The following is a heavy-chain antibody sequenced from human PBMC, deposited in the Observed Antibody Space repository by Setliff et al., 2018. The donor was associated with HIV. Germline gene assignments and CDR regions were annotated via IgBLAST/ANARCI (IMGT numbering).Heavy chain of an antibody. D-gene: IGHD1-26*01. CDR3: ASGSHGEGATDY. CDR1: GYTFSNYD. V-gene: IGHV1-18*01. J-gene: IGHJ4*02. CDR2: ISAYNGNT. Sequence: ASVKVSCKASGYTFSNYDINWVRQATGQGLEWMGWISAYNGNTNYAQNLQGRVTMTTDTPTSTAYMELSSLRSDDTAVYYCASGSHGEGATDYWGLGTLVTSPQ.